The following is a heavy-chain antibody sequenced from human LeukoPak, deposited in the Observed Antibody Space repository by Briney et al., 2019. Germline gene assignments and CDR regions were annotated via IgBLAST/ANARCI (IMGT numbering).Heavy chain of an antibody. CDR2: INPSGGST. CDR3: ARDHGYSYGDY. Sequence: ASVKVSCKASGYTFPSYYMLWVRQAPGQGLEWMGIINPSGGSTSYAQKFQGRVTMTRDTSTSTVYMELSSLRSGDTAVYYCARDHGYSYGDYWGQGTLVTVSS. D-gene: IGHD5-18*01. CDR1: GYTFPSYY. V-gene: IGHV1-46*01. J-gene: IGHJ4*02.